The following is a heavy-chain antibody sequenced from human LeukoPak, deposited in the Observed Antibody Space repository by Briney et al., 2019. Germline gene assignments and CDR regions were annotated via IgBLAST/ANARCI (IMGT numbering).Heavy chain of an antibody. J-gene: IGHJ4*02. Sequence: NPSETLSLTCTVSGGSIGTSAYYWNWIRQHPGKGLEWIGFISDSGSTLYNPSLKSRVTISSDTSKNQFSLKLTSVTAADTAVYYCARDTDFWSGYHDGFDYWGQGTLVTVSS. D-gene: IGHD3-3*01. V-gene: IGHV4-31*03. CDR1: GGSIGTSAYY. CDR3: ARDTDFWSGYHDGFDY. CDR2: ISDSGST.